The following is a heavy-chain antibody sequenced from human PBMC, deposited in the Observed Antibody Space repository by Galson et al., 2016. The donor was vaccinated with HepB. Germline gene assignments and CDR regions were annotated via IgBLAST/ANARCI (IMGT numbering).Heavy chain of an antibody. J-gene: IGHJ4*02. V-gene: IGHV3-11*06. D-gene: IGHD3-22*01. CDR2: ISSSNSYT. CDR3: ARVYSKSRLLSGFSIRGLDY. Sequence: SLRLSCAASGFSFSDYYMTWIRQAPGKGLEWVSYISSSNSYTNYGDSVKGRFTISRDNAKKSLFLQMNSLRAEDTAMYYCARVYSKSRLLSGFSIRGLDYWGQGILVTVSS. CDR1: GFSFSDYY.